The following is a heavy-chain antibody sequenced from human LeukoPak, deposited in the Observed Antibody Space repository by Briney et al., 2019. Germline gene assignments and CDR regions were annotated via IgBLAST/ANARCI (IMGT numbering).Heavy chain of an antibody. J-gene: IGHJ4*02. CDR2: ITSSDGGT. CDR3: AREAYSSRWYADY. D-gene: IGHD6-13*01. V-gene: IGHV3-23*01. Sequence: GGSLRLSCAASGFTFRNYAMSWIRQAPGKRLEWVSAITSSDGGTHYAASVKGRFTISRDNAKNSLYLQMNSLRAEDTAVYYCAREAYSSRWYADYWGQGPLVTVSS. CDR1: GFTFRNYA.